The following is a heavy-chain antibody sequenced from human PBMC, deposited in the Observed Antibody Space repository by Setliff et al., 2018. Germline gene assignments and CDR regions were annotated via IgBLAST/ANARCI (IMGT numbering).Heavy chain of an antibody. Sequence: PGGSLRLSCAASGFDFKTHWMDWARQAPGKGLEWVANIKEDGSERHYVDSVKGRFTISRDNAKNSLFLQMNILEVEDTAVYYCVRDWASGDDHWGRGTLVTVSS. V-gene: IGHV3-7*01. CDR2: IKEDGSER. J-gene: IGHJ4*02. CDR1: GFDFKTHW. CDR3: VRDWASGDDH. D-gene: IGHD3-10*01.